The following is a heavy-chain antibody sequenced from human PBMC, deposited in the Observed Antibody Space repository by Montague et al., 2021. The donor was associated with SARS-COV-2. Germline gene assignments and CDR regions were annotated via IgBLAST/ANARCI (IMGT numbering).Heavy chain of an antibody. J-gene: IGHJ2*01. D-gene: IGHD2-2*01. CDR1: GGSISSSSYY. CDR2: IYYSGST. V-gene: IGHV4-39*07. CDR3: AGGVVVPAAIGHWYLDL. Sequence: SETLSLTCTVSGGSISSSSYYWGWLRQPPGRGLERIGSIYYSGSTYNKSSLKSRATITVDTTNNQSSLKLSSATAADTAVYYGAGGVVVPAAIGHWYLDLWGRGTVVTVSS.